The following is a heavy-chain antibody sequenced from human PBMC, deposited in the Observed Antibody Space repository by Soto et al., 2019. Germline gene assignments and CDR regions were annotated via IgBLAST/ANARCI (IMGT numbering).Heavy chain of an antibody. D-gene: IGHD1-26*01. Sequence: EVQLVESGGGLVQPGRSLRLSCAVSGLTFGRYAMHWVRHAPGKGLEWVSGITWNGGDVGYADSVRGRFTISRDNSENSLFLQMNSFGRDDRVIYLCVKDKRWENRYCSGMDPWGHSTTVIVTS. CDR2: ITWNGGDV. CDR1: GLTFGRYA. CDR3: VKDKRWENRYCSGMDP. J-gene: IGHJ6*02. V-gene: IGHV3-9*01.